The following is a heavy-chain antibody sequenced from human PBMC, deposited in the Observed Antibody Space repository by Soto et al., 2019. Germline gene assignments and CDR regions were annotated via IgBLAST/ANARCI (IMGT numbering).Heavy chain of an antibody. J-gene: IGHJ5*02. CDR1: GYTFTSYA. Sequence: ASVKVSCKASGYTFTSYAMHWVRQAPGQRHEWMGWINAGNGNTKYSQKFQGRVTITRDTSASTAYMELSSLRSEDTAVYYCARDSSFGKHRFEHWGQGTLVTVSS. V-gene: IGHV1-3*01. CDR3: ARDSSFGKHRFEH. CDR2: INAGNGNT. D-gene: IGHD3-10*01.